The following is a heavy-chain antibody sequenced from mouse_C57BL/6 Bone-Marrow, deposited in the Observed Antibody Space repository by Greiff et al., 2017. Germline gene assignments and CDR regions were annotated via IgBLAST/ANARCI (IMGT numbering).Heavy chain of an antibody. CDR1: GFTFSNYW. J-gene: IGHJ4*01. CDR3: PIYYDHDRAMDY. D-gene: IGHD2-4*01. CDR2: IRLKSDNYAT. Sequence: EVKLVESGGGLVQPGGSMKLSCVASGFTFSNYWMNWVRQSPEKGLEWVAQIRLKSDNYATHYAESVKGRFTISRDDSKSSVYLQMNNLRAEDTGIYYCPIYYDHDRAMDYWGQGTSVTVSS. V-gene: IGHV6-3*01.